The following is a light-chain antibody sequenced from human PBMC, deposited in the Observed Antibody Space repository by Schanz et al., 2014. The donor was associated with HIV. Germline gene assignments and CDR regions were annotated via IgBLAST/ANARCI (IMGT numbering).Light chain of an antibody. V-gene: IGKV3D-20*02. CDR2: GAS. CDR1: QSVSSSY. CDR3: QQRSNWPRGT. Sequence: EIVLTQSPGTLSLSPGERATLSCRASQSVSSSYLAWYQQKPGQAPRLLIYGASSRATGIPDRFSGSGSGTDFTLTISSLQAEDVAVYYCQQRSNWPRGTFGQGTKLEIK. J-gene: IGKJ2*01.